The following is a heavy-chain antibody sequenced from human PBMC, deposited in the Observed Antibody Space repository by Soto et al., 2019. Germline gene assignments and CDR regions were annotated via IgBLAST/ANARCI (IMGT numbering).Heavy chain of an antibody. CDR2: IYHSGNT. D-gene: IGHD3-10*01. CDR3: ARRWGEGRVDY. V-gene: IGHV4-4*02. Sequence: QVQLQESDPGLVKPSGTLSLTCAVSGGSMSSSNWWSWVRQPPGKGLEWIGEIYHSGNTNYNPSLKSRVTMAVDKSRNQFSLKLSSVTAADTAVYYCARRWGEGRVDYWGQGTLVTVSS. J-gene: IGHJ4*02. CDR1: GGSMSSSNW.